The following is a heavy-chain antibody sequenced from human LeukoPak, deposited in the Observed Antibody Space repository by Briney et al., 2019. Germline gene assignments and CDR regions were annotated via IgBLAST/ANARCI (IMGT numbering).Heavy chain of an antibody. Sequence: ASVKVSCKVSGYTLTELSMHWVRQAPGRGLEWMGGFDPEDGETIYAQKFQGRVTMTEDTSTDTAYMELSSLRSEDTAVYYCATINGLWFGEYHGGFDYWGQGTLVTVSS. CDR3: ATINGLWFGEYHGGFDY. CDR2: FDPEDGET. V-gene: IGHV1-24*01. CDR1: GYTLTELS. D-gene: IGHD3-10*01. J-gene: IGHJ4*02.